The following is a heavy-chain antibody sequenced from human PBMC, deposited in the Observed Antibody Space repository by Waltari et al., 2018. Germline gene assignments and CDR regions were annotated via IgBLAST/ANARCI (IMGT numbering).Heavy chain of an antibody. CDR2: INEDGGQK. V-gene: IGHV3-7*01. J-gene: IGHJ4*02. CDR3: ARGVGSGQGVVH. D-gene: IGHD1-26*01. Sequence: VRLVESGGTLVRPGGSLRLTCAAPAFNFNPYWMSWVRQAPGKGLEWVANINEDGGQKNYVDSVKGRFTISRDNTENSLYLQMNSLGGDDTAVYYCARGVGSGQGVVHWGQGTLITVSS. CDR1: AFNFNPYW.